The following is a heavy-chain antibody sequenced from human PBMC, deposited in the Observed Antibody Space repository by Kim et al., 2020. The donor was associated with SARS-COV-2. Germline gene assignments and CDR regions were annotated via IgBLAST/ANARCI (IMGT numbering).Heavy chain of an antibody. CDR2: INPRGGGA. J-gene: IGHJ6*02. D-gene: IGHD2-15*01. CDR1: GYTFTDFY. CDR3: ARDKRWDCRGASCYSAYYYTMDV. Sequence: ASVKVSCKASGYTFTDFYMHWVRQAPGQELEWLGRINPRGGGAHYAQKFQGRVTLTTDTSIRTAYMFLSRLRSDDTAVYYCARDKRWDCRGASCYSAYYYTMDVWGQGTTVAVSS. V-gene: IGHV1-2*06.